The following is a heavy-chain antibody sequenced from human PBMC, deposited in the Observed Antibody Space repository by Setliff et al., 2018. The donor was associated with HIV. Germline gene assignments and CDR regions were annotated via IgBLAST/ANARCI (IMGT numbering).Heavy chain of an antibody. D-gene: IGHD3-3*01. CDR1: GFSFGISGMR. V-gene: IGHV2-70*04. J-gene: IGHJ4*02. CDR2: IDWDDDK. CDR3: ARDSGNYAFDY. Sequence: GPTLVNPTQTLTLTCTYSGFSFGISGMRVNWIRQSPGKALEWLARIDWDDDKYYSPSLKTRLTISKDTSKNQVILTMTNLDPVDTATYYCARDSGNYAFDYWGLGTLVTVSS.